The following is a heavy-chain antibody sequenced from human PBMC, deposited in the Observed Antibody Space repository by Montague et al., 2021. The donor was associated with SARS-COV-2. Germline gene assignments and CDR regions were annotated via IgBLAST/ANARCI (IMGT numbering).Heavy chain of an antibody. D-gene: IGHD3-10*01. V-gene: IGHV3-7*01. CDR1: GFIFSRYC. CDR2: IKQDGSEK. Sequence: SLRLSCAASGFIFSRYCMSWVRQAPGKGLEWVAYIKQDGSEKFYVDSVKGRFTISRDNAKNSLFLQINSLRAEDTAVYYCARVSGVWFGELPRDYFYGMDVWGQGSTVTVSS. J-gene: IGHJ6*02. CDR3: ARVSGVWFGELPRDYFYGMDV.